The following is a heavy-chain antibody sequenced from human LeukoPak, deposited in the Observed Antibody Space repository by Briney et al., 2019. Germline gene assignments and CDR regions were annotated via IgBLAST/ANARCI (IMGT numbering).Heavy chain of an antibody. CDR2: ISSSSSYI. V-gene: IGHV3-21*01. CDR1: GSTFSSYS. CDR3: ARDYRRRRFDY. D-gene: IGHD3-16*02. J-gene: IGHJ4*02. Sequence: GGSLRLSCAASGSTFSSYSMNWVRQAPGKRLEWVSSISSSSSYIYYADSVKGRFTISRDNAKNSLYLQMNSLRAEDTAVYYCARDYRRRRFDYWGQGTLVTVSS.